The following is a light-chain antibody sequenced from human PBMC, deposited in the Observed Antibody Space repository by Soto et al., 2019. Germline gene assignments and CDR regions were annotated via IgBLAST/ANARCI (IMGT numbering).Light chain of an antibody. CDR2: EVS. V-gene: IGLV2-23*02. CDR3: CSYASSSTWV. CDR1: SNDVGSYNL. J-gene: IGLJ3*02. Sequence: QSALTQPASVSGSPGQSITISCTGTSNDVGSYNLVSWYQQHPGKAPKLMIDEVSKRPSGVSNRFSGSKSGNTASLTISGLQAEDEANYYCCSYASSSTWVFGGGTQLTVL.